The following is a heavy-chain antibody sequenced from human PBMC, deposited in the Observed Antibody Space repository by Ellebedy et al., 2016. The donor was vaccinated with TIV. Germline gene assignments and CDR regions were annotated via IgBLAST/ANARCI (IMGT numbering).Heavy chain of an antibody. CDR3: ASGHYGMDV. J-gene: IGHJ6*02. CDR2: IIPIFGTA. V-gene: IGHV1-69*13. CDR1: VYTFTGYY. Sequence: SVKVSCXASVYTFTGYYLHWVRQAPGQGLEWMGGIIPIFGTANYAQKFQGRVTITADESTSTAYMELSSLRSEDTAVYYCASGHYGMDVWGQGTTVTVSS.